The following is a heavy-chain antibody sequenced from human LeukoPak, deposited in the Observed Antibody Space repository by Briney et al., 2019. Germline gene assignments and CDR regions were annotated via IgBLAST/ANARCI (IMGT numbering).Heavy chain of an antibody. J-gene: IGHJ4*02. CDR3: ASHWGGYCSSTSCYREGFDY. V-gene: IGHV4-34*01. D-gene: IGHD2-2*01. Sequence: PSETLSLTCAVYGGSFSGYYWSWIRQPPGKGLEWIGEINHSGSTNYNPSLKSRVTISVDTSKNQFSLKLSSVTAADTAVYYCASHWGGYCSSTSCYREGFDYWGQGTLVTVSS. CDR2: INHSGST. CDR1: GGSFSGYY.